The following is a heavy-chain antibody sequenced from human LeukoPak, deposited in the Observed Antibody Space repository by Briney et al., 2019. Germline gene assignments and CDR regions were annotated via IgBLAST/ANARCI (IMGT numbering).Heavy chain of an antibody. D-gene: IGHD6-6*01. CDR3: ARASPYSSSYNFDY. J-gene: IGHJ4*02. CDR1: GYTFTSYD. Sequence: ASVKVSCKASGYTFTSYDINWVRQATGQGLEWMGWMNPNSGNTGYAQKFQGRVMITADESTSTAYMELSSLRSEDTAVYYCARASPYSSSYNFDYWGQGTLVTVSS. V-gene: IGHV1-8*03. CDR2: MNPNSGNT.